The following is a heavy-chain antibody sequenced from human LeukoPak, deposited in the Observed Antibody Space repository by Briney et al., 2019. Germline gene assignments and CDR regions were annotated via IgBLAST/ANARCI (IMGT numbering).Heavy chain of an antibody. CDR2: IRSKAYGGTT. CDR1: GFTFGDYA. CDR3: TGPAALDY. J-gene: IGHJ4*02. V-gene: IGHV3-49*04. D-gene: IGHD2-15*01. Sequence: GGSLRLSCTASGFTFGDYAMSWVRQAPGKGLEWVVFIRSKAYGGTTEYAASVKGRFTISRDDSKSIAYLQMNSLKTEDTAVYYCTGPAALDYWGQGTLVTVSS.